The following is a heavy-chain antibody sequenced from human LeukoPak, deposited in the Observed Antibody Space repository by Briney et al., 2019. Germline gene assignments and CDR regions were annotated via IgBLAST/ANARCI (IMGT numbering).Heavy chain of an antibody. J-gene: IGHJ4*02. CDR2: ITSTR. CDR3: ARDLREVVRDV. D-gene: IGHD2-15*01. CDR1: GFTFSSYS. V-gene: IGHV3-48*01. Sequence: GGSLRLSCAASGFTFSSYSMNWVRQAPGKGLEWVSYITSTRFYADSVKGRFTISRDNAKNSLSLQMNSLRAEDTAVYYCARDLREVVRDVWGQGTLVTVSS.